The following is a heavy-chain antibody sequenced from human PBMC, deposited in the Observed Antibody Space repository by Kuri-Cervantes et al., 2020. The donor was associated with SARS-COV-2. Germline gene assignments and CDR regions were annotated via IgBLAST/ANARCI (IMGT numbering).Heavy chain of an antibody. Sequence: GGSLRLSCAASGFTFSSYSTNWVRQAPGKGLEWVSSISSSSSYIYYADSVKGRFTISRDNAKNSLYLQMNSLRAEDTALYYCARDDGIAVAGTSFLFDYWGQGTLVTVSS. CDR3: ARDDGIAVAGTSFLFDY. CDR2: ISSSSSYI. J-gene: IGHJ4*02. V-gene: IGHV3-21*04. D-gene: IGHD6-19*01. CDR1: GFTFSSYS.